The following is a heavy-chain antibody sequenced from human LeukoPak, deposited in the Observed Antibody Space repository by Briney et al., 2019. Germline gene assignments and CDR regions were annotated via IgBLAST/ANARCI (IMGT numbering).Heavy chain of an antibody. Sequence: SETLSLTCTVSGGSISSSSYYWGWIRQPPGKGLEWIGSIYYSGSTNYNPSLKSRVTISVDTSKNQFSLQLNSVTPDDTAVYYCASALRTSGWYGYNWLEPWGQGTLVIVSS. CDR2: IYYSGST. D-gene: IGHD6-19*01. J-gene: IGHJ5*02. CDR1: GGSISSSSYY. CDR3: ASALRTSGWYGYNWLEP. V-gene: IGHV4-39*01.